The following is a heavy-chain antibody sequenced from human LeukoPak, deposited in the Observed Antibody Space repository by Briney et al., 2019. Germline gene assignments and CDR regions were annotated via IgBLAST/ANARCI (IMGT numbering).Heavy chain of an antibody. J-gene: IGHJ6*03. D-gene: IGHD4-23*01. CDR3: ARSFYVGNLFYYYYMDV. V-gene: IGHV4-34*01. CDR2: INHSGST. Sequence: NASETLSLTRAVYGGSFSGYYWSWIRQPPGKGLEWIGEINHSGSTNYNPSLKSRVTISVDTSKNQFSLKLSSVTAADTALYYCARSFYVGNLFYYYYMDVWGKGTTVTVSS. CDR1: GGSFSGYY.